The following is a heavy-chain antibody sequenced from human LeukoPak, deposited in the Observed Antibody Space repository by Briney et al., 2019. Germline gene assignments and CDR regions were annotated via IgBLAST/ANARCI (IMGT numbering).Heavy chain of an antibody. J-gene: IGHJ6*02. CDR3: ARGLRSITIFGVVIEKAYYYYYGMDV. D-gene: IGHD3-3*01. CDR1: GGTFSSYA. CDR2: IIPIFGTA. Sequence: SVKVSCKASGGTFSSYAISWVRQAPGQGLEWMGGIIPIFGTANYAQKFQGRVTITADESTSTAYMELSSLRSEDTAVYYCARGLRSITIFGVVIEKAYYYYYGMDVWGQGTTVTVSS. V-gene: IGHV1-69*13.